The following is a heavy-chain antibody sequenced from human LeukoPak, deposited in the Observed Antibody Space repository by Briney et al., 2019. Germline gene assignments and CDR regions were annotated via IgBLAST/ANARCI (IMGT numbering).Heavy chain of an antibody. Sequence: GGSLRLSCTASGFTFGDYAMSWFRQAPGKGLEWVGFIRSKAYGGTTEYAASVKGRFTISRDDSKNTVYLQMNSLRAEDTAVYYCAKGDSSWGQGTLVTVSS. D-gene: IGHD6-13*01. CDR3: AKGDSS. J-gene: IGHJ4*02. V-gene: IGHV3-49*03. CDR1: GFTFGDYA. CDR2: IRSKAYGGTT.